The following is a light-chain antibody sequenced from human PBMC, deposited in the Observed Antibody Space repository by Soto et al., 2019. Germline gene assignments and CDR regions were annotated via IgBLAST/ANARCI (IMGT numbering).Light chain of an antibody. J-gene: IGLJ2*01. CDR3: SSYISSNTLGI. V-gene: IGLV2-14*01. CDR1: SSDVGGYNY. Sequence: QAVLTQPASVSGSPGQSITISCTGTSSDVGGYNYVSWYRQYPGKAPKLMIYEVSNRPPGVSDRFSASKSGNTASLTISGLQPEDEADYYCSSYISSNTLGIFGGGTKLTVL. CDR2: EVS.